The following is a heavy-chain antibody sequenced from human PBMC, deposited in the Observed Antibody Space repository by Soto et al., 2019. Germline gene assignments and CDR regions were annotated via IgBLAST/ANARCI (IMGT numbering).Heavy chain of an antibody. CDR3: ASGSGGGSYYYYYGMDV. CDR1: GYTFTSYG. CDR2: ISAYNGNT. V-gene: IGHV1-18*01. D-gene: IGHD1-26*01. J-gene: IGHJ6*02. Sequence: ASVKVSCKASGYTFTSYGISWVRQAPGQGLEWMGWISAYNGNTNYAQKLQGRVTMTTDTSTSTACMELRSLRSDDTAVYYCASGSGGGSYYYYYGMDVWGQGTTVTVSS.